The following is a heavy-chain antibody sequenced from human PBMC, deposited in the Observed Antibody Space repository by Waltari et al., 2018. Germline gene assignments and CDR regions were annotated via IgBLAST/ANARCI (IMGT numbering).Heavy chain of an antibody. CDR2: ISWDGCST. Sequence: EVQLVESGGVVVQPGGSLRLSCAASGFTFDDYTMHWVRQAPGKGLEWVSLISWDGCSTYYADSVKGRFTISRDNSKNSLYLQMNSLRTEDTALYYCAKVHSSSDYYYMDVWGKGTTVTVSS. J-gene: IGHJ6*03. D-gene: IGHD6-6*01. CDR3: AKVHSSSDYYYMDV. CDR1: GFTFDDYT. V-gene: IGHV3-43*01.